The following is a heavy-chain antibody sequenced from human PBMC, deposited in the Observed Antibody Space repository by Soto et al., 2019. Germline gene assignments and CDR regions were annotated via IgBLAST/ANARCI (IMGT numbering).Heavy chain of an antibody. CDR1: GGTFSSYA. Sequence: ASVKVSCKASGGTFSSYAISWVRQAPGQGLEWMGWISAYNGNTNYGQKFQGRVTMTTDTSSSTVYMELRSLRSDDTAIYYCERDVSSGGKIKWFDPWGQGTQVTVS. V-gene: IGHV1-18*01. CDR3: ERDVSSGGKIKWFDP. J-gene: IGHJ5*02. D-gene: IGHD2-15*01. CDR2: ISAYNGNT.